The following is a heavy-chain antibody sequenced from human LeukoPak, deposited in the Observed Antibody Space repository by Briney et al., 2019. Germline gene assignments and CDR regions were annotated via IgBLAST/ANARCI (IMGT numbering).Heavy chain of an antibody. CDR2: IKEDGSEI. CDR3: ARDPSRRFDY. J-gene: IGHJ4*02. Sequence: GGSLRPSCLAPGFSVSNYGMTWVRQAPGKGLEWVANIKEDGSEIHYVESVKGRFTISRDNGKNSLYLQMNTLNAEDTAVYYSARDPSRRFDYWGQRTLVTVSS. CDR1: GFSVSNYG. D-gene: IGHD6-6*01. V-gene: IGHV3-7*01.